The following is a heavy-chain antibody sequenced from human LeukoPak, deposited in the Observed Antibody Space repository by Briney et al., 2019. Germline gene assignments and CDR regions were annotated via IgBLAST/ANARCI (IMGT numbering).Heavy chain of an antibody. V-gene: IGHV3-23*01. CDR1: GFAFSTYA. J-gene: IGHJ2*01. D-gene: IGHD7-27*01. CDR3: SKRINTGEPGRFDL. CDR2: ISGSGDYT. Sequence: PVGSLRLSCAASGFAFSTYAMIWVRQAPGAGLECVSTISGSGDYTVYADPVKGRFSISKDNSKNKLHVQMKSLSSDDTALCYCSKRINTGEPGRFDLWGRGTLVTVSS.